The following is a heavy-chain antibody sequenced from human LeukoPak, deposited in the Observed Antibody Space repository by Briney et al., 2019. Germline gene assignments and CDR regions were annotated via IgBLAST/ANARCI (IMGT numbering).Heavy chain of an antibody. CDR3: ANNLEQWLVLGSFDY. J-gene: IGHJ4*02. Sequence: GGSLRLSCAASGFTFSSYAMSWVRQAPGKGLEWVSGLGGSGADIFYADSVKGRFTVSRDNSKNTLYLQMNSLRAEDTAVYYCANNLEQWLVLGSFDYWGQGTLVTVSS. CDR1: GFTFSSYA. V-gene: IGHV3-23*01. D-gene: IGHD6-19*01. CDR2: LGGSGADI.